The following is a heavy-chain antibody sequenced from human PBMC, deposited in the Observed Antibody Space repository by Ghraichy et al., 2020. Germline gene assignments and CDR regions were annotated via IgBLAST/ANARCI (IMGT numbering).Heavy chain of an antibody. V-gene: IGHV3-66*01. J-gene: IGHJ5*02. Sequence: LTCAASGVTVSNNYMSWVRQAPGKGLEWVSVIYSSGTTHYADSVKGRFTISRDNSKNTVYLQMNSLRVEDTALYYCARNVGPWGQGTLVTVSS. CDR3: ARNVGP. CDR2: IYSSGTT. CDR1: GVTVSNNY. D-gene: IGHD2-15*01.